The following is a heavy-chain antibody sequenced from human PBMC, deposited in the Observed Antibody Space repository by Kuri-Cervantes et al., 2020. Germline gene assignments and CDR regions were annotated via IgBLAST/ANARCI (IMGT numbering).Heavy chain of an antibody. CDR1: GFTFSSYA. CDR2: IPYDGSNK. Sequence: SLKISCAASGFTFSSYAMHWVRQAPGKGLEWVAVIPYDGSNKYYADSVKGRFTISRDNSKNTLYLQMNSLRAEDTAVYYCASIAVAGYDAFDIWGQGTMVTVSS. J-gene: IGHJ3*02. D-gene: IGHD6-19*01. V-gene: IGHV3-30*01. CDR3: ASIAVAGYDAFDI.